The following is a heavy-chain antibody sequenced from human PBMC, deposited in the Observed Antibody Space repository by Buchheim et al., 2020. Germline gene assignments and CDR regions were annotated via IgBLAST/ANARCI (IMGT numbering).Heavy chain of an antibody. CDR2: INSGGTTM. Sequence: EVQLVESGGGLVQPGGSLRLSCAASGFTFSSYEMNWVRQVPGKGLEWISYINSGGTTMYYADSVKGRFTISRDNAKNSLYLHMNSQRAEDTAVYYCVRVGRVADLDYWGQGTL. V-gene: IGHV3-48*03. CDR1: GFTFSSYE. D-gene: IGHD6-19*01. J-gene: IGHJ4*02. CDR3: VRVGRVADLDY.